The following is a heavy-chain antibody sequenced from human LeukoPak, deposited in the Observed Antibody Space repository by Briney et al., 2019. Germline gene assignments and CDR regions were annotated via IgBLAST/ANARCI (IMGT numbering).Heavy chain of an antibody. CDR3: ARGVAAAGIYY. CDR2: IYYSGST. J-gene: IGHJ4*02. CDR1: GGSISSHY. Sequence: SETLSPTCTVSGGSISSHYWSWIRQPPGKGLEWIGYIYYSGSTNYNPSLKSRVTISVDTSKNQFSLKLSSVTAADTAVYYCARGVAAAGIYYWGPGTLATVSS. V-gene: IGHV4-59*11. D-gene: IGHD6-13*01.